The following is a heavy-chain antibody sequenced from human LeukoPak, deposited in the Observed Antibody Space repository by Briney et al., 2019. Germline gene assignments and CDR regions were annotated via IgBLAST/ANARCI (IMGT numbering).Heavy chain of an antibody. Sequence: SVKVSCKASGGTFSSYAISWVRQAPGQGLEWMGGIIPIFGTANYAQKFQGRVAITTDESTSTAYMELSSLRSEDTAVYYCASSSMTLRGFDYWGQGTLVTVSS. CDR2: IIPIFGTA. V-gene: IGHV1-69*05. J-gene: IGHJ4*02. D-gene: IGHD2/OR15-2a*01. CDR1: GGTFSSYA. CDR3: ASSSMTLRGFDY.